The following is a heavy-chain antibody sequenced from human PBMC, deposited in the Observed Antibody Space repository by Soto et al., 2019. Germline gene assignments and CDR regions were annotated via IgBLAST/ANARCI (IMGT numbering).Heavy chain of an antibody. CDR3: AKDLGSSGWYFDY. D-gene: IGHD6-19*01. V-gene: IGHV3-23*01. Sequence: GSLRLSCAASGFTFGSYAMSWVRQDPGKGLEWVSTIPSSGRSTYYADSVKGRFTISRDNSKNTLYLQMNSLRADDTAVYYCAKDLGSSGWYFDYWGQGTLVTVSS. CDR1: GFTFGSYA. J-gene: IGHJ4*02. CDR2: IPSSGRST.